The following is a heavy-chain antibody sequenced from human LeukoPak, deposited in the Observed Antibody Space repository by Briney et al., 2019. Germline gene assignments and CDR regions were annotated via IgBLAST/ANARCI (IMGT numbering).Heavy chain of an antibody. Sequence: PGRSLRLSCAASVFTFSTYGMHWVRQAQGKGLEWVALTWYDGSNKNYTDSVKGRFTISRDNSKNKMYLKMNSLRGEDTAVYYCARGGLTIAEATTSWYLDYWGQGTLVTVSS. J-gene: IGHJ4*02. D-gene: IGHD1-26*01. CDR2: TWYDGSNK. CDR1: VFTFSTYG. CDR3: ARGGLTIAEATTSWYLDY. V-gene: IGHV3-33*01.